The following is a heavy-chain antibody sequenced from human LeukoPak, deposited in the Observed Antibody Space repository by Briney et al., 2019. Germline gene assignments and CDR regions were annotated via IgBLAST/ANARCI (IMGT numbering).Heavy chain of an antibody. J-gene: IGHJ6*04. CDR1: GGSISSYY. V-gene: IGHV4-59*01. Sequence: SETLSLTCTVSGGSISSYYGSWIRQPPGKGLEGIGYIYYSGSTNYNPSLKSRVTISVHTSKNQFSLKLSSVTAADTAVYYCARHIAAAGTSDYYFGMDVWGKGTTVTVSS. D-gene: IGHD6-13*01. CDR3: ARHIAAAGTSDYYFGMDV. CDR2: IYYSGST.